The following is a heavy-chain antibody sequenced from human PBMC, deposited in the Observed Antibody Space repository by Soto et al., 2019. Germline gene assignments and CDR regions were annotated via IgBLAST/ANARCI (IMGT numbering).Heavy chain of an antibody. D-gene: IGHD3-10*01. CDR2: ISGSGGST. Sequence: EVQLLESGGGLVQPGGSLRLSCAASGFTFSSYAMSWVRQAPGKGLEWVSAISGSGGSTYYADSVKGRFTISRDNSKNPLYLQMNSLRAEDTAGYYCAKDRGLWVGQPTDYWGQGTLVTVSS. V-gene: IGHV3-23*01. CDR3: AKDRGLWVGQPTDY. CDR1: GFTFSSYA. J-gene: IGHJ4*02.